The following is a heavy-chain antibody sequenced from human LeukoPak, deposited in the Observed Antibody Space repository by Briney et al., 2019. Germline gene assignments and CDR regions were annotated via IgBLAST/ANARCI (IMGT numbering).Heavy chain of an antibody. V-gene: IGHV4-39*01. J-gene: IGHJ4*02. CDR2: IYYSGST. D-gene: IGHD5-24*01. CDR1: GGSISSSSYY. Sequence: SETLSLTRTVSGGSISSSSYYWGWIRQPPGKGLEWIGSIYYSGSTYYNPSLKSRVTISVDTSKNQFSLKLSSVTAADTAVYYCARHGRRDGYNYYFDYWGQGTLVTVSS. CDR3: ARHGRRDGYNYYFDY.